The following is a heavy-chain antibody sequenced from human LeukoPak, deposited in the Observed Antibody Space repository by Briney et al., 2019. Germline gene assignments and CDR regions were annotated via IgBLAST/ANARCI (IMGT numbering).Heavy chain of an antibody. CDR1: GGSISSYY. D-gene: IGHD3-10*01. J-gene: IGHJ6*03. Sequence: KPSETLSLTCTVSGGSISSYYWSWIRQPPGKGLEWVGYIYYSGSTNYNPFLKSRVTISVDPSKNQFSLKLSYVTAADTAVYYWSRNSGSGSYFYYYYMDFWGKGTTVTVSS. CDR2: IYYSGST. CDR3: SRNSGSGSYFYYYYMDF. V-gene: IGHV4-59*01.